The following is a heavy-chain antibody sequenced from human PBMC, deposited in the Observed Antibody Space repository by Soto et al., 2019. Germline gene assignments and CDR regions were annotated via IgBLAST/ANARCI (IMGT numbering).Heavy chain of an antibody. CDR3: ARDVSSWPANWFDP. V-gene: IGHV1-69*01. CDR2: IIPIFGTA. D-gene: IGHD6-13*01. Sequence: QVQLVQSGAEVKKPGSSVKVSCKASGGTFSSYAISWVRQAPGQGLEWMGGIIPIFGTANYAQKFQGRVTITADESTSTAYMERSSLRSEDTAVYYCARDVSSWPANWFDPWGQGTLVTVSS. CDR1: GGTFSSYA. J-gene: IGHJ5*02.